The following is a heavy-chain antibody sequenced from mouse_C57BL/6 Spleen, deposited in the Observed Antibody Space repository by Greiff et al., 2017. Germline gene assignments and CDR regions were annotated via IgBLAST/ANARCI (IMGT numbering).Heavy chain of an antibody. V-gene: IGHV1-55*01. CDR2: IYPGSGST. J-gene: IGHJ3*01. D-gene: IGHD1-1*01. CDR3: ARTYCGFAY. Sequence: QVQLQQPGAELVKPGASVKMSCKASGYTFTSYWITWVKQRPGQGLEWIGDIYPGSGSTNYNEKFKSKATLTVDTASSTAYMPRSSLTSKDSAVYDCARTYCGFAYGGKGTLVTVSA. CDR1: GYTFTSYW.